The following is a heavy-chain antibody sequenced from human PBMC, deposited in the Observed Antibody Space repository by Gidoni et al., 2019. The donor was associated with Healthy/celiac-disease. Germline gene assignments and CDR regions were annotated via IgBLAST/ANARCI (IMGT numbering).Heavy chain of an antibody. D-gene: IGHD4-17*01. CDR1: GYTFTGYY. Sequence: QVQLVQSGAEVKKPGASVKVSCKASGYTFTGYYMHWVRQAPGQGLEWMGWINPNSGGTNYAQKFQGWVTMTRDTSISTAYMELSRLRSDDTAVYYCAREHGDYGPLYYGMDVWGQGTTVTVSS. V-gene: IGHV1-2*04. CDR2: INPNSGGT. J-gene: IGHJ6*02. CDR3: AREHGDYGPLYYGMDV.